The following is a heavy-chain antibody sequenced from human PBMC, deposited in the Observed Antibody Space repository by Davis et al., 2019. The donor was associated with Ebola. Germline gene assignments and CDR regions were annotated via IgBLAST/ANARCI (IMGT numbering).Heavy chain of an antibody. Sequence: PGGSLRLSCAASGFTFSSYSMNWVRQAPGKGLEWVSSISSSSSYIYYADSVKGRFTISRDNAKNSLYLQMNSLRAEDTAVYYCARGRASGSLGVNGMDVWGQGTTVTVSS. CDR2: ISSSSSYI. V-gene: IGHV3-21*01. CDR1: GFTFSSYS. D-gene: IGHD1-14*01. J-gene: IGHJ6*02. CDR3: ARGRASGSLGVNGMDV.